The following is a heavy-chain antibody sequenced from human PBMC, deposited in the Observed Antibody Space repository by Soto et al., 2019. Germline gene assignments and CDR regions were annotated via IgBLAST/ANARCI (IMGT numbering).Heavy chain of an antibody. CDR2: IYYSGST. CDR3: ARDVHLAAAGQRGDYYYGMDV. V-gene: IGHV4-59*01. CDR1: GGSISSYY. D-gene: IGHD6-13*01. Sequence: SETLSLTCTVSGGSISSYYWSWIRQPPGKGLEWIGYIYYSGSTNYNPSLKSRVTISVDTSKNQFSLKLSSVTAADTAVYYCARDVHLAAAGQRGDYYYGMDVWGEGTTVTVSS. J-gene: IGHJ6*04.